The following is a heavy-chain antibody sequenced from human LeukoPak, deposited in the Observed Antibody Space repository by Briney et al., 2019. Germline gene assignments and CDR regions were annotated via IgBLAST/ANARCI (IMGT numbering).Heavy chain of an antibody. CDR1: GFTFSNSA. V-gene: IGHV3-23*01. CDR3: ARDYDQSGSYGSAFDI. D-gene: IGHD1-26*01. CDR2: ISGSGGST. J-gene: IGHJ3*02. Sequence: GGSLRLSCAASGFTFSNSALSWVRQAPGKGLEWVSDISGSGGSTYYADSVKGRFTISRDNSKNTLYLQMNSLRAEDTAVYYCARDYDQSGSYGSAFDIWGQGTMVTVSS.